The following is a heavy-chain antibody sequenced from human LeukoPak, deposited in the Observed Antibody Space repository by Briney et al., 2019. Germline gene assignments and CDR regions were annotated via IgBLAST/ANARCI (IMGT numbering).Heavy chain of an antibody. V-gene: IGHV4-4*07. CDR2: IYTSGST. Sequence: SETLSLTCTVSGGSISSYYWSWIRQPAGKGLEWIGRIYTSGSTNYNPSLKSRVTMSVDTSKNQFSLKLSSVTAADTAVYYCARGSNSGSYRAFDYWGQGTLVTVSS. D-gene: IGHD1-26*01. J-gene: IGHJ4*02. CDR3: ARGSNSGSYRAFDY. CDR1: GGSISSYY.